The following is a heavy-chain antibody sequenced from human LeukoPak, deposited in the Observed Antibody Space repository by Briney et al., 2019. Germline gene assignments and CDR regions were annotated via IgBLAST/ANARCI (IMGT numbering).Heavy chain of an antibody. CDR1: GFTFDDYA. D-gene: IGHD4/OR15-4a*01. V-gene: IGHV3-9*01. CDR2: ISWNSGNI. Sequence: GGSLRLSCAASGFTFDDYAMHWVRQAPGKGLEWVSGISWNSGNIDYADSVKGRFTISRDNSKNTLYLQMNSLRAEDTAVYYCARRAGAYSHPYDYWGQGTLVTVSS. J-gene: IGHJ4*02. CDR3: ARRAGAYSHPYDY.